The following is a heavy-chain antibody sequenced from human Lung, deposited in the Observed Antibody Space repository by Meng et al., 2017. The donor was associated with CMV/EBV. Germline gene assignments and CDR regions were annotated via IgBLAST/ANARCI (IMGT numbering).Heavy chain of an antibody. CDR3: TRSYDSTGYYPGYFQH. CDR2: IRSKAYGGTT. CDR1: GFTFGDYA. Sequence: GESLKISCTASGFTFGDYAMSWVRQAPGRGLEWVGFIRSKAYGGTTEYAASVKGRFTISRDDSKGIAYLQMNSLKSEDTAVYYSTRSYDSTGYYPGYFQHWXQDTXVTVAS. V-gene: IGHV3-49*04. J-gene: IGHJ1*01. D-gene: IGHD3-22*01.